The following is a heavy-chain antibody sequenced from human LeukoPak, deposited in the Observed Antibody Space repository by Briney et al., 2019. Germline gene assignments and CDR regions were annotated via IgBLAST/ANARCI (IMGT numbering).Heavy chain of an antibody. CDR3: ARVGQKDSSGYPY. D-gene: IGHD3-22*01. V-gene: IGHV1-2*06. Sequence: ASVKVSCKAYGYTFTGYYMHWVRQAPGQGLEWMGRINPNSGGTNYAQKFQGRVTMTRDTSISTAYMELSRLRSDDTAVYYCARVGQKDSSGYPYWGQGTLVTVSS. J-gene: IGHJ4*02. CDR2: INPNSGGT. CDR1: GYTFTGYY.